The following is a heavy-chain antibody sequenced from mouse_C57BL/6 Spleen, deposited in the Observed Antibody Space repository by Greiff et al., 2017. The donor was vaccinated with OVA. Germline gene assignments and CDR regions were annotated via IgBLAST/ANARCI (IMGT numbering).Heavy chain of an antibody. V-gene: IGHV3-6*01. CDR1: GYSITSGYY. J-gene: IGHJ3*01. D-gene: IGHD5-5*01. Sequence: EVKLQESGPGLVKPSQSLSLTCSVTGYSITSGYYWNWIRQFPGNKLEWMGYISYDGSNNYNPSLKNRISITRDTSKNQFFLKLNSVTTEDTATYYCARADYRDWFAYWGQGTLVTVSA. CDR2: ISYDGSN. CDR3: ARADYRDWFAY.